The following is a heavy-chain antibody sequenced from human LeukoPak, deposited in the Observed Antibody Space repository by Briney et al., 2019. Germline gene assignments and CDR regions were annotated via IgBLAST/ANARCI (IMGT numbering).Heavy chain of an antibody. J-gene: IGHJ4*02. V-gene: IGHV3-23*01. CDR1: GFTFSSYA. D-gene: IGHD5-12*01. CDR2: ISGSGGST. CDR3: AKAMGVDIVATAIDY. Sequence: GGSLRLSCAASGFTFSSYAMSWVRQAPGKGLEWVSAISGSGGSTYYADSVKGRFTISRDNSKNTLYLQMNSLRAEDTAVYYCAKAMGVDIVATAIDYWGQGTLVTVSS.